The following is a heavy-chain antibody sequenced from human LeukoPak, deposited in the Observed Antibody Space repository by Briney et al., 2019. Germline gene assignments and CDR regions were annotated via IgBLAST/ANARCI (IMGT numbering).Heavy chain of an antibody. CDR1: GGSISSYY. V-gene: IGHV4-59*01. J-gene: IGHJ6*01. CDR2: IYYSGST. CDR3: ARGTWFGCSSDGRV. D-gene: IGHD3-16*01. Sequence: SETLSLTCTVSGGSISSYYWSWIRQPPGKGLEWIGYIYYSGSTNYNPSLKSRVTISVDTSKNQFSLKLSSVTAADTAVYYCARGTWFGCSSDGRVGGQGTTVTVS.